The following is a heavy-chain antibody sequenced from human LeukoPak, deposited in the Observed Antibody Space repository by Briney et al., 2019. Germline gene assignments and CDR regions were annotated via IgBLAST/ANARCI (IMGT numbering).Heavy chain of an antibody. V-gene: IGHV3-48*04. CDR3: ATYSSSWFNYYFDY. Sequence: SCKASGYTFTGYYMHWVRQAPGKGLEWVSYISSSSSTIYYADSEKGRFTISRDNAKNSLYLQMNSLRAEDTAVYYCATYSSSWFNYYFDYWGQGTLVTVSS. CDR1: GYTFTGYY. J-gene: IGHJ4*02. D-gene: IGHD6-13*01. CDR2: ISSSSSTI.